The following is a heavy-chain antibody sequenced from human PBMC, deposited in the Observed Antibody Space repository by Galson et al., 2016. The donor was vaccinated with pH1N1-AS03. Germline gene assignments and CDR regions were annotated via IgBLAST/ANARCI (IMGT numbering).Heavy chain of an antibody. Sequence: TLSLTCTVSGGSISSTTYHWTWIRQPAGKGLEWIGRIQISGNMNYNPPLRSRLTMSVDTSKNQFSLKLTSVTATDTAIYYCARLRSSGDLVFESWGQGTLVVVSS. J-gene: IGHJ4*02. CDR2: IQISGNM. D-gene: IGHD3-3*01. CDR3: ARLRSSGDLVFES. V-gene: IGHV4-61*02. CDR1: GGSISSTTYH.